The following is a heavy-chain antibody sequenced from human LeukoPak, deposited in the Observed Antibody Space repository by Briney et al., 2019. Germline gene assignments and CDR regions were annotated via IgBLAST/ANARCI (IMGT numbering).Heavy chain of an antibody. CDR3: ARPLYSSSSVYYYYYMDV. V-gene: IGHV3-23*01. CDR2: ISGSGGST. CDR1: GFTFSSYA. D-gene: IGHD6-6*01. Sequence: GGSLRLSCAASGFTFSSYAMSWVRQAPGKGLEWVSAISGSGGSTYYADSVKGRFTISRDNSKNTLYLQMNSLRAEDTAVYYCARPLYSSSSVYYYYYMDVWGKGTTVTVSS. J-gene: IGHJ6*03.